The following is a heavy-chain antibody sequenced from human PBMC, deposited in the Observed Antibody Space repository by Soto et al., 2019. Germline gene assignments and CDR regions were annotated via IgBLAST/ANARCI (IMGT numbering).Heavy chain of an antibody. CDR3: ARELYSCGGDCPYYMDY. V-gene: IGHV1-46*01. CDR2: ISLYHHST. CDR1: GYPFTDYF. D-gene: IGHD2-21*02. Sequence: DSVQVSCKTSGYPFTDYFIHWVRQAPGQGLEWMGIISLYHHSTSYAQKFQGRLTVTADTSTTTVYMDLSSLTSEDSAVYWCARELYSCGGDCPYYMDYWGQGTLGTVSA. J-gene: IGHJ4*02.